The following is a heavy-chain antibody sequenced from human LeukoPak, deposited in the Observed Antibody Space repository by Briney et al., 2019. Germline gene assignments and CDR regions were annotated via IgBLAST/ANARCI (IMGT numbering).Heavy chain of an antibody. CDR1: GGSISSHY. CDR2: IYYSGST. CDR3: ARRGGYSSNWYEY. J-gene: IGHJ5*01. V-gene: IGHV4-59*11. D-gene: IGHD6-13*01. Sequence: SETLSLTCTVSGGSISSHYWSWIRQPPGKGLEWIGYIYYSGSTNYNPSLKSRVTISVDTSKNQVSLKLSSVTAADTAVYYCARRGGYSSNWYEYWGQGTLVTVSS.